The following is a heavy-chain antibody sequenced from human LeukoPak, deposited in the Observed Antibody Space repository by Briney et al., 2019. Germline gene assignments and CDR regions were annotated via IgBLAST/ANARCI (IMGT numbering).Heavy chain of an antibody. CDR1: GFTFSSYA. Sequence: GGSLRLSCTASGFTFSSYAMHWVRQAPGKGLEWVSVISSDGTNKYYADSVKGRFTISRAKSKNTLYLQMNSLRAEDTALYDCARDRDRAADYYFDYWGQGALVTVSS. CDR3: ARDRDRAADYYFDY. V-gene: IGHV3-30-3*01. CDR2: ISSDGTNK. D-gene: IGHD6-25*01. J-gene: IGHJ4*02.